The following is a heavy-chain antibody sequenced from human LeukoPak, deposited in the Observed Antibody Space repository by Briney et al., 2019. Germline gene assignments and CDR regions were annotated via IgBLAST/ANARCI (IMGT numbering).Heavy chain of an antibody. CDR3: ARDRVHYYDSSGYPEVDY. D-gene: IGHD3-22*01. CDR2: IIPIFGTA. CDR1: GGTFSSYA. Sequence: ASVKVSCKASGGTFSSYAISWVRQAPGQGLEWMGRIIPIFGTANYAQKFQGRVTITTDESTSTAYMELSSLRSEDTAVYYCARDRVHYYDSSGYPEVDYWGQGTLVTVSS. V-gene: IGHV1-69*05. J-gene: IGHJ4*02.